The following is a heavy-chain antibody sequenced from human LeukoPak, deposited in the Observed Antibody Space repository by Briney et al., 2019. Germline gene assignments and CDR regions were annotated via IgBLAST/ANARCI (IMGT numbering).Heavy chain of an antibody. CDR2: IYYSGST. J-gene: IGHJ4*02. CDR3: ARGVGAFDY. V-gene: IGHV4-59*08. Sequence: TPSETLSLTCTVSGGSISSYYWSWIRQPPGKGLEGRGYIYYSGSTNYNPSLKSRVTISVDTSKNQSSLKLSSVIAADTSVYYCARGVGAFDYWGQGALVTVSS. D-gene: IGHD1-26*01. CDR1: GGSISSYY.